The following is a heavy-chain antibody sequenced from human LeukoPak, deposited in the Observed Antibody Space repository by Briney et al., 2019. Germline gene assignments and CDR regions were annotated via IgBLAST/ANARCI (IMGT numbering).Heavy chain of an antibody. Sequence: SETLSLTCTVSGGSISSGSYYWSWIRQPAGKGLEWIGRIYTSGSTNYNPSLKSRVTISVDTSKNHFSLKLSSVPAADTAVYYCARERVRSGWAYDIWGQGTMVTVSS. CDR3: ARERVRSGWAYDI. J-gene: IGHJ3*02. CDR2: IYTSGST. CDR1: GGSISSGSYY. V-gene: IGHV4-61*02. D-gene: IGHD6-19*01.